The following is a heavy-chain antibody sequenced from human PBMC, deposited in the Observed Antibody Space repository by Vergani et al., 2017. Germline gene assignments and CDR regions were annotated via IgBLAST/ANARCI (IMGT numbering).Heavy chain of an antibody. CDR2: ISGSGGST. CDR1: GFTFNHYA. CDR3: AKANPRKSGYDYLYYYHAMDG. D-gene: IGHD5-12*01. V-gene: IGHV3-23*01. J-gene: IGHJ6*02. Sequence: EVQLLESGGDLVQPGGSLRLSCAASGFTFNHYAMNWVRQAPGKGLEWVSGISGSGGSTYYAGSVKGRFTISRDSSKNTLYLQMNSLSAGDTAVYYCAKANPRKSGYDYLYYYHAMDGWGQGTTVTVSS.